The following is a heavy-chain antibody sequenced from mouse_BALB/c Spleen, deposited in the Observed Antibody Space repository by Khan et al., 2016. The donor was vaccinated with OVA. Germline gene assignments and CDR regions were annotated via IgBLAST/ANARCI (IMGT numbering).Heavy chain of an antibody. CDR2: ISYSGVT. D-gene: IGHD1-1*01. J-gene: IGHJ2*01. Sequence: EVQLQESGPGLVKPSQSLSLTCTVTGYSITSGYAWNWIRQFPGNKLEWMGYISYSGVTSSTPSLKSRISITRDTSKNQFFLQLNSVTTEDPATYYCARGNYYGYYFDYWGQGTTLTVSS. CDR3: ARGNYYGYYFDY. CDR1: GYSITSGYA. V-gene: IGHV3-2*02.